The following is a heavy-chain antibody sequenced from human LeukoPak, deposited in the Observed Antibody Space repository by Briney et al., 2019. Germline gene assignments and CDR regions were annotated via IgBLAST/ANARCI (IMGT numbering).Heavy chain of an antibody. CDR3: ATYGPLNSGSYPGYLHY. CDR1: GYTLTELS. Sequence: APVKASDAVSGYTLTELSMHRVRQAPGKGLEWMGGFDPEDGETIYAQRILGRGTMNQDTSTDTAYMELSSLRSEDTAVYYCATYGPLNSGSYPGYLHYWAQGTLVTVSS. J-gene: IGHJ4*02. V-gene: IGHV1-24*01. CDR2: FDPEDGET. D-gene: IGHD1-26*01.